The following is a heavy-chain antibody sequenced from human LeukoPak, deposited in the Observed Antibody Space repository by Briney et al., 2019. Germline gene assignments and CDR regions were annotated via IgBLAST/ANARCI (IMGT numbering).Heavy chain of an antibody. CDR3: AVLLEWLLRADY. V-gene: IGHV3-7*03. CDR1: GFTFGTYW. J-gene: IGHJ4*02. Sequence: GGSLRLSCAAYGFTFGTYWMSWVRQAPGKGPEWVANIKQDGSEKYYVDSVKGRFNISRDNAKNSLYLQMNSLRAEDTAVYYCAVLLEWLLRADYWGQGTLVTVSS. D-gene: IGHD3-3*01. CDR2: IKQDGSEK.